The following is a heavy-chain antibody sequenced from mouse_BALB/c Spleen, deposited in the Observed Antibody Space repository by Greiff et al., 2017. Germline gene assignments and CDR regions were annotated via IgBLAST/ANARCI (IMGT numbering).Heavy chain of an antibody. J-gene: IGHJ2*01. D-gene: IGHD1-1*01. CDR3: ARDGYYGSSYGYFDY. CDR1: GFTFSDYY. Sequence: EVKLQESGGGLVKPGGSLKLSCAASGFTFSDYYMYWVRQTPEKRLEWVATISDGGSYTYYPDSVKGRFTISRDNAKNNLYLQMSSLKSEDTAMYYCARDGYYGSSYGYFDYWGQGTTLTVSS. CDR2: ISDGGSYT. V-gene: IGHV5-4*02.